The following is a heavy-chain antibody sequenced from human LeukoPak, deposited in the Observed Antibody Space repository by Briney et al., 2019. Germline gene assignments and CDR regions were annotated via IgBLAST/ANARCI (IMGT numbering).Heavy chain of an antibody. CDR3: ARRYDFWSGYPTAFDY. J-gene: IGHJ4*02. CDR2: INPNTGGT. V-gene: IGHV1-2*02. Sequence: ASVKVSCKASGYTFTGYYIHWVRQAPGQGLEWMGFINPNTGGTSYAQKFQARVTMTGDTSISTAYIELSGLRSDDTAVYYCARRYDFWSGYPTAFDYWGQGTLVTVSS. D-gene: IGHD3-3*01. CDR1: GYTFTGYY.